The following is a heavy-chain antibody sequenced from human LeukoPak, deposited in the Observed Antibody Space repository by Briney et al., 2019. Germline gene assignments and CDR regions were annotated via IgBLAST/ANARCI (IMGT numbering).Heavy chain of an antibody. CDR1: GYSFNNYW. Sequence: GESLKNSCKGSGYSFNNYWIAWVRQMPDKSLEWMGITYPGHSDTRHSPSFQGQVTISADKSISTAYLQWSSLKASDTAIYYCARLSCSSASCYRGSSYYFDRWGQGTLVTVSS. CDR2: TYPGHSDT. D-gene: IGHD2-2*01. V-gene: IGHV5-51*01. J-gene: IGHJ4*02. CDR3: ARLSCSSASCYRGSSYYFDR.